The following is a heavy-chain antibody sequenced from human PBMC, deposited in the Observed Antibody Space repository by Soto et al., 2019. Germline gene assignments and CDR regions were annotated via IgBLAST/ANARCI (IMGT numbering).Heavy chain of an antibody. Sequence: DVQLVESGGGLVQPGRSLRLSCAGSGFTFDDFAMHWVRQAPGKGLEWVSGINGNSGRIGYADSVKDRFTISRDNAKNSLYLQMNSLRAEDGALYYCAKDSGVDGSGPFDYWGQGTLVTVSS. V-gene: IGHV3-9*01. J-gene: IGHJ4*02. CDR2: INGNSGRI. D-gene: IGHD2-15*01. CDR3: AKDSGVDGSGPFDY. CDR1: GFTFDDFA.